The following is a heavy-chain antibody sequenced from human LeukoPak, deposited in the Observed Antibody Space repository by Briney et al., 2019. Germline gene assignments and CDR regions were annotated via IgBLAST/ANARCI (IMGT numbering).Heavy chain of an antibody. Sequence: ASVKVSCKASGGTFSSYAISWVRQAPGQGLEWMGGIIPIFGTANYAQKFQGRVTITSDESTSTAYMELSSLRSEDTAVYYCARFAYSGSYYLVYWGQGTLVTVSS. D-gene: IGHD1-26*01. V-gene: IGHV1-69*13. CDR1: GGTFSSYA. CDR3: ARFAYSGSYYLVY. CDR2: IIPIFGTA. J-gene: IGHJ4*02.